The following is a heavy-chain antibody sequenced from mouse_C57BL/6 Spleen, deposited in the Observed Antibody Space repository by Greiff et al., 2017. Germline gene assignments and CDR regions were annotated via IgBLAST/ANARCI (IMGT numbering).Heavy chain of an antibody. D-gene: IGHD2-3*01. CDR3: ARDEDGYRY. CDR1: GFTFSSYA. Sequence: EVMLVESGGGLVKPGGSLKLSCAASGFTFSSYAMSWVRQTPEKRLEWVATISDGGSYTYYPDNVKGRFTISRDNAKNNLYLQMSHLKSEDTAMYYCARDEDGYRYWGQGTLVTVSA. J-gene: IGHJ3*01. V-gene: IGHV5-4*01. CDR2: ISDGGSYT.